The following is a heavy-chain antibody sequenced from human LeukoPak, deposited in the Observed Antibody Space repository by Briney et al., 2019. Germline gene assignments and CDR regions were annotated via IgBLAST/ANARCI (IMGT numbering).Heavy chain of an antibody. V-gene: IGHV3-30*18. CDR3: AKDPGIAVAGTPTSIDY. CDR2: ISYDGSNK. CDR1: GFTFSSYG. Sequence: PGRSLRLSCAASGFTFSSYGMHWVRQAPGKGLEWVAVISYDGSNKYYADSVKGRFTISRDNSKNTLYLQMNSLKAEDTAVYYCAKDPGIAVAGTPTSIDYWGQGTLVTVSS. D-gene: IGHD6-19*01. J-gene: IGHJ4*02.